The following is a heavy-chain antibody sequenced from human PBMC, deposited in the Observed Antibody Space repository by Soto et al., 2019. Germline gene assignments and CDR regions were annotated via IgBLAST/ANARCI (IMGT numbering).Heavy chain of an antibody. Sequence: QVQLQQWGAGLLKPSETLSLTCAVYGGSFSGYYWSWIRQPPGKGLEWIGEINHSGSTNYNPSLKSRVTISVDTSKNQFSPKLSSVTAADTAVYYCARVSAAGWVDFDYWGQGTLVTVSS. V-gene: IGHV4-34*01. CDR2: INHSGST. J-gene: IGHJ4*02. CDR1: GGSFSGYY. CDR3: ARVSAAGWVDFDY. D-gene: IGHD6-13*01.